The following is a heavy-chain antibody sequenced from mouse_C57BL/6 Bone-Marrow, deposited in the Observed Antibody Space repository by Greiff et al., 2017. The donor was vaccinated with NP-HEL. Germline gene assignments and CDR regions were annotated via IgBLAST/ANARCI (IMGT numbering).Heavy chain of an antibody. J-gene: IGHJ4*01. V-gene: IGHV5-15*01. D-gene: IGHD1-1*01. CDR3: ARDYGSSFLYAMDY. CDR1: GFTFSDYG. CDR2: ISNLAYSI. Sequence: EVKVVESGGGLVQPGGSLKLSCAASGFTFSDYGMAWVRQAPRKGPEWVAFISNLAYSIYYADTVTGRFTISRENAKNTLYLEMSSLRSEDTAMYYCARDYGSSFLYAMDYWGQGTSVTVSS.